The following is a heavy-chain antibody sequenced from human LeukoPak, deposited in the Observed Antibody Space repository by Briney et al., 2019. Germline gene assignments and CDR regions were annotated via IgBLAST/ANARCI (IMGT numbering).Heavy chain of an antibody. CDR1: GFTFSSYT. Sequence: GGSLRLSCAASGFTFSSYTMNWVRQAPGKGLEWVSATSVIGGRTYYGDSVKGRFTISRDNSNNTLFLQMNSLRADDTAIYYCAKDLRRDTAAGIVDVWGKGTTVTVSS. CDR3: AKDLRRDTAAGIVDV. D-gene: IGHD6-13*01. V-gene: IGHV3-23*01. J-gene: IGHJ6*04. CDR2: TSVIGGRT.